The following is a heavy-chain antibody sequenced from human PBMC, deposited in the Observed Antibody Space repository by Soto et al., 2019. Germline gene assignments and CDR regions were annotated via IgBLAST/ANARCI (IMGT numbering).Heavy chain of an antibody. CDR2: ISYSGST. V-gene: IGHV4-59*11. CDR1: GGSMSSHY. CDR3: ARADPAASVGY. D-gene: IGHD2-2*01. J-gene: IGHJ4*02. Sequence: SETLSLTCTVSGGSMSSHYWTWLRQSPGKGLEWIGYISYSGSTYYNPSLKSRVSISADTSKNQFSLRMNSMIAADTAVYYCARADPAASVGYWGQGTPVTVSS.